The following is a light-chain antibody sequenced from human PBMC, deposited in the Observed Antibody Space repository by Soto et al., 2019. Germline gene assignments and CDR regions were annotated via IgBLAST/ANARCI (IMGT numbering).Light chain of an antibody. CDR2: GAS. CDR3: QQYGSSGT. V-gene: IGKV3-20*01. J-gene: IGKJ1*01. CDR1: QSVSIN. Sequence: EIVMTQSPATLSVSPGERATLSCRASQSVSINLAWYQQKPGQAPRLLIYGASNRATGIPDRFSGSGYGTDFTLPINRLEPEDFAVYYCQQYGSSGTFGQGTKVDIK.